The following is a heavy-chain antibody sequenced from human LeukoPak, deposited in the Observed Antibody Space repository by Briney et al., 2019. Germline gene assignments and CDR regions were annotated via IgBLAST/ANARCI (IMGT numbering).Heavy chain of an antibody. Sequence: SQTLSLTCALSGDSVPSNIAAWNWITHSPSRALEWLGKTYYRSKWYNDYAVSVKSRITINPDTSKNQFSLQLNSVTPEDTAVYYCARSRAASTAPYYYYGMDVWGQGTTVTVSS. J-gene: IGHJ6*02. CDR2: TYYRSKWYN. D-gene: IGHD6-13*01. CDR1: GDSVPSNIAA. V-gene: IGHV6-1*01. CDR3: ARSRAASTAPYYYYGMDV.